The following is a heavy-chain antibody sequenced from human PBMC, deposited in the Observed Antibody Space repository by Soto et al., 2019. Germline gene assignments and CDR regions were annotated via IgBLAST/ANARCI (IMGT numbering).Heavy chain of an antibody. J-gene: IGHJ4*02. CDR2: IKSKTDGGTT. Sequence: GGSLRLSCAVSGVTLSNVWMNWVRQAPVKGPEWVGRIKSKTDGGTTEYAAPVKDRFTISRDDSENTLYLQMNSLKTEDTAVYYCSHGYYQYFESWGQGTLVTVSS. CDR1: GVTLSNVW. CDR3: SHGYYQYFES. D-gene: IGHD5-18*01. V-gene: IGHV3-15*07.